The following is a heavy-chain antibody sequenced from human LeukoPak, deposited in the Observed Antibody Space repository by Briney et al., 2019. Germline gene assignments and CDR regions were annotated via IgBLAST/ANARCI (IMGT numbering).Heavy chain of an antibody. Sequence: SETLSLTCTVSNVSFSSYYWSWIRQPPGKGLEWIGYIYRSGSYNSIPSLKSRVSLSVDTSKNQFSLKLSSVIDADTAIYYCARSPPAPKQFDYWGQGILVTVSS. D-gene: IGHD2-2*01. CDR2: IYRSGSY. CDR3: ARSPPAPKQFDY. V-gene: IGHV4-4*09. J-gene: IGHJ4*02. CDR1: NVSFSSYY.